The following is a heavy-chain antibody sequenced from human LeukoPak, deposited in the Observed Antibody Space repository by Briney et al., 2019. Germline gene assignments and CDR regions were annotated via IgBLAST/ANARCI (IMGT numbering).Heavy chain of an antibody. D-gene: IGHD4-17*01. J-gene: IGHJ2*01. CDR1: GYSFTSYW. V-gene: IGHV5-51*01. CDR2: IYPGDSDT. Sequence: GASLKISCKGSGYSFTSYWIGWVRQMPGKGLAWMGIIYPGDSDTRYSPSFQGHVTISADKSISTAYLPWSRLKASDTAMYYCARHLDYGDYGGNWYFDLWGRGTLVTVSS. CDR3: ARHLDYGDYGGNWYFDL.